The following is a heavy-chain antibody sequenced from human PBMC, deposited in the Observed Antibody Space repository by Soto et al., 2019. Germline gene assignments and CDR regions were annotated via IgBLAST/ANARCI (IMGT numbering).Heavy chain of an antibody. J-gene: IGHJ4*02. CDR3: ARDLAAVPRAFDY. V-gene: IGHV4-59*01. Sequence: QVQLQESGPGLLKPSETLSLTCTVSGGSISSYFYIWVRQPPGKGLEWIGSVYYTGTTDYNPSLKSRVTISVDTSKTQFSLNLRSVTAADTAVYYCARDLAAVPRAFDYGGRGTLVTVSP. D-gene: IGHD6-13*01. CDR2: VYYTGTT. CDR1: GGSISSYF.